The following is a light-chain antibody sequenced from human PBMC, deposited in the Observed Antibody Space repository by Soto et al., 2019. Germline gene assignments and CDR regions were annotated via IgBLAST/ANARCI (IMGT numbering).Light chain of an antibody. CDR1: QSVSGW. CDR2: KAS. CDR3: QHYNGYYRT. J-gene: IGKJ1*01. Sequence: DIQMTQSPSTLSASVGDRVTITCRASQSVSGWLAWYQQKPGKAPKLLIDKASSLESGAPSRFSGSGCWTGFTLAITGLQPDAFANDYCQHYNGYYRTFGHGTKVDIK. V-gene: IGKV1-5*03.